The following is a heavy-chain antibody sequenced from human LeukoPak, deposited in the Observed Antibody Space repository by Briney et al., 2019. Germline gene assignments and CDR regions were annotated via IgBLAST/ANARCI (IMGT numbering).Heavy chain of an antibody. J-gene: IGHJ6*03. CDR1: GFTFSSYA. D-gene: IGHD6-6*01. V-gene: IGHV3-30-3*01. CDR3: ATPSSSRGYYMDV. Sequence: SGGSLRLSCAASGFTFSSYAMHWVRQAPGKGLEWVAVISYDGSNKYYADSVKGRFTISRDNSKNTLYLQMNSLRAEDTAVYYCATPSSSRGYYMDVWGKGTTVTVSS. CDR2: ISYDGSNK.